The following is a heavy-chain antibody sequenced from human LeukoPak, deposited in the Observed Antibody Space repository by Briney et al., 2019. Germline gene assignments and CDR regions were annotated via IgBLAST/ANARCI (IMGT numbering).Heavy chain of an antibody. CDR1: GFTVSNYA. Sequence: GGSLRLSCAASGFTVSNYAMSWVRQAPGKGLEWVSAISGSGGSTYYADSVKGRFTISRDNSKNTLYLQMNSLRAEDTAVYYCAKGIVVVPAAIDYWGQGTLVTVSS. CDR2: ISGSGGST. J-gene: IGHJ4*02. CDR3: AKGIVVVPAAIDY. D-gene: IGHD2-2*01. V-gene: IGHV3-23*01.